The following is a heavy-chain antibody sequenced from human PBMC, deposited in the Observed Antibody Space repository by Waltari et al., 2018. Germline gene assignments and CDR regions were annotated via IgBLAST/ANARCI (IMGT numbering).Heavy chain of an antibody. CDR1: GFTFSTYS. CDR2: ISFDGNSK. D-gene: IGHD3-10*01. V-gene: IGHV3-30*07. J-gene: IGHJ4*02. Sequence: QVQLVESGGDVVQPGTSLRLSCAGSGFTFSTYSIHWVRQAPGKGLEWVAVISFDGNSKYYADSVKGRFTISRDNSRDTLYLQMNTLTAGDTAIYYCAKSLGDTYGRYPMDYWGQGTLVTVSS. CDR3: AKSLGDTYGRYPMDY.